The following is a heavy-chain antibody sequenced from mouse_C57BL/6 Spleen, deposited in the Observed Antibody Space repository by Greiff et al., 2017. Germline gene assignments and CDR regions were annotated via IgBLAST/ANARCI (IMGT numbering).Heavy chain of an antibody. Sequence: DVKLQESGGGLVKPGGSLKLSCAASGFTFSSYAMSWVRQTPEKRLEWVATISDGGSYTYYPDNVKGRFTISRDNAKNNLYLQMSHLKSEDTAMYYCARDLDYYGSSYGYFDVWGTGTTVTVSS. CDR3: ARDLDYYGSSYGYFDV. D-gene: IGHD1-1*01. CDR2: ISDGGSYT. V-gene: IGHV5-4*01. CDR1: GFTFSSYA. J-gene: IGHJ1*03.